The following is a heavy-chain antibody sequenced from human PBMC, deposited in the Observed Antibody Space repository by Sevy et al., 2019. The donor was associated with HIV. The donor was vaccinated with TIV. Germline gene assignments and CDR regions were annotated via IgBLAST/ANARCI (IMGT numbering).Heavy chain of an antibody. V-gene: IGHV4-39*01. D-gene: IGHD3-16*01. CDR3: VRHRVLYDYIWGSSAYPHFDY. CDR1: GGSISSSSYY. J-gene: IGHJ4*02. CDR2: IYYSGST. Sequence: SETLSLTCTVSGGSISSSSYYWGWIRQPPGKGLEWIGSIYYSGSTYYNPSLKSRVTISVDTSKNQFSLKLSSVTAADTAVYYCVRHRVLYDYIWGSSAYPHFDYWGQGTLVTVSS.